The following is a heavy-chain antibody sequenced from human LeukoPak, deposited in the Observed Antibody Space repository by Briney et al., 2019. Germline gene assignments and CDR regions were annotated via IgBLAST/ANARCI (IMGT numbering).Heavy chain of an antibody. CDR2: ISYDGSNK. V-gene: IGHV3-30*18. CDR1: GFTFSSYG. CDR3: AKGRLVRGVNCAFDI. Sequence: PGGSLRLSCAASGFTFSSYGMHWVRQAPGKGLEWVAVISYDGSNKYYADSVKGRFTISRDNSKNTLYLQMNSLRAEDTAVYYCAKGRLVRGVNCAFDIWGQGTMVTVSS. J-gene: IGHJ3*02. D-gene: IGHD3-10*01.